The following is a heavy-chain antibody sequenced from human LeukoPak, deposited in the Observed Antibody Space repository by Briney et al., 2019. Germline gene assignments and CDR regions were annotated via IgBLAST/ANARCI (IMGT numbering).Heavy chain of an antibody. V-gene: IGHV3-13*04. J-gene: IGHJ4*02. CDR2: IDTAGGT. CDR3: AREASGSGYSGIDY. D-gene: IGHD3-22*01. CDR1: GFTFSKYD. Sequence: SGGSLRLSCAASGFTFSKYDMHWVRHVTGDGLEWVSAIDTAGGTYYAGSVKGRFTISREDAKNALSLQMNSLRAGDTALYYCAREASGSGYSGIDYWGQGILVTVSS.